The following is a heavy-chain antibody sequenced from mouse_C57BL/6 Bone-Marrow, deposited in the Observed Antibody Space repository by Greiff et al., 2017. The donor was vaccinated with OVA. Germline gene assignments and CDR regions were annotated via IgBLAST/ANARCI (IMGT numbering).Heavy chain of an antibody. CDR2: IRNKANGYTT. Sequence: EVKVVESGGGLVQPGGSLSLSCAASGFTFTDYYMSWVRQPPGKALEWLGFIRNKANGYTTEYSASVKGRFTISRDNSQSILYLQMNALRAEDSATYYCARYRNYSNYELYAMDYWGQGTSVTVSS. J-gene: IGHJ4*01. CDR1: GFTFTDYY. V-gene: IGHV7-3*01. D-gene: IGHD2-5*01. CDR3: ARYRNYSNYELYAMDY.